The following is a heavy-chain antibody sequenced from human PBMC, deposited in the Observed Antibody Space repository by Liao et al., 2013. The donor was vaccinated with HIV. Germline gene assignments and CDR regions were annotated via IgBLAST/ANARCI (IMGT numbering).Heavy chain of an antibody. CDR1: GDSIRNYH. J-gene: IGHJ4*02. CDR3: ARSGYSYEVLSGYFDY. V-gene: IGHV4-59*08. Sequence: QVQLQESGPGLVKPSETLSLTCSVSGDSIRNYHWNWVRQPPGKGLEWIGYIFHSGRTNHHPSLKGRVTMSVDTSKNQFSLKLSSVTAADTAVYYCARSGYSYEVLSGYFDYWGQGTLVTVSS. CDR2: IFHSGRT. D-gene: IGHD5-18*01.